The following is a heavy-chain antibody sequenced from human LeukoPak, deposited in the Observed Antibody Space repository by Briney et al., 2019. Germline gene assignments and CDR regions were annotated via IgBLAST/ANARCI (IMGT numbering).Heavy chain of an antibody. CDR1: GDSVSSGSYY. CDR2: MSPSGTT. J-gene: IGHJ6*02. D-gene: IGHD3-3*01. V-gene: IGHV4-61*01. Sequence: PSETLSLTCIVSGDSVSSGSYYLSWIRQPPGKGLDWIAYMSPSGTTNYNPSLKSRVTTSVDTSRTQFSLRLSSVTAADTAVYYCARLSHYDFWSGYRYYYGMDVWGQGTTVTVSS. CDR3: ARLSHYDFWSGYRYYYGMDV.